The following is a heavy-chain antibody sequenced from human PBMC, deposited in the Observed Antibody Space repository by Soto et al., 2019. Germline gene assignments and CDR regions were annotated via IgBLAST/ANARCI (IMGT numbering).Heavy chain of an antibody. V-gene: IGHV5-51*01. CDR3: ARPEAPGVGAPGY. J-gene: IGHJ4*02. Sequence: GESLKISCKGSGYSFTTYWIGWVRRMPGKGLEWMGIIYPGDSETRYSLSFQGQVTISADKSITTAYQQWSSLKASDTAMYYCARPEAPGVGAPGYWGQGTLVTVSS. CDR1: GYSFTTYW. CDR2: IYPGDSET. D-gene: IGHD2-8*01.